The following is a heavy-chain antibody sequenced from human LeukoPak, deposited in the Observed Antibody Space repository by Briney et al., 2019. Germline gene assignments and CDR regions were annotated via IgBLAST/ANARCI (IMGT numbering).Heavy chain of an antibody. J-gene: IGHJ4*02. CDR3: AREGGTYYYGSGSYYKPDY. V-gene: IGHV1-18*01. Sequence: ASVKVSCKASGYTFTSYGISWVRQAPGQGLEWMGWISAYNGNTNYAQKLQGRVTMPTDTSTSTAYMELRSLRSDDTAVYYCAREGGTYYYGSGSYYKPDYWGQGTLVTVSS. CDR2: ISAYNGNT. CDR1: GYTFTSYG. D-gene: IGHD3-10*01.